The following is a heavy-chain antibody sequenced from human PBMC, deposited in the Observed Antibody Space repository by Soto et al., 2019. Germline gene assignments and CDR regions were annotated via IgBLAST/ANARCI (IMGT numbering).Heavy chain of an antibody. D-gene: IGHD6-13*01. CDR2: IYYSGST. CDR1: GGSISSYY. V-gene: IGHV4-59*01. CDR3: ARDVAAAGSWFDP. J-gene: IGHJ5*02. Sequence: SETLSLTCTVSGGSISSYYWSWIRQPPGKGLEWIGYIYYSGSTNYNPSLKSRVTISVDTSKNQFSLKLSSVTAADTAVYYCARDVAAAGSWFDPWGQGTLVTVSS.